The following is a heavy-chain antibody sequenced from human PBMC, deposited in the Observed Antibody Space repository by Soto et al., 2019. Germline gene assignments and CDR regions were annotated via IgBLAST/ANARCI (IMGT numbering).Heavy chain of an antibody. CDR1: GYSFTSYW. V-gene: IGHV5-51*01. CDR3: ARYDYVWGSYRLRDLPSWFDP. J-gene: IGHJ5*02. D-gene: IGHD3-16*02. CDR2: IYPGDSDT. Sequence: GSLKISCKGSGYSFTSYWIGWVRQMPGKGLEWMGIIYPGDSDTRYSPSFQGQVTISADKSISTAYLQWSSLKASDTAMYYCARYDYVWGSYRLRDLPSWFDPWGQGTLVTVSS.